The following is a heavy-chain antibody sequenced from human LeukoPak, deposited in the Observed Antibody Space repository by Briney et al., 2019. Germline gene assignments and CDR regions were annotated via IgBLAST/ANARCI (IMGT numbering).Heavy chain of an antibody. Sequence: GGSLRLSCAASGFIFSSYSMNWVRQAPGKGLEWVSSISSSSSYIYYADSVKGRFTISRDNSKNTLNLQMNSLRAEDTAVYYCAKDWRRIVVVGPVARHGNYMDVWGKGTTVTISS. V-gene: IGHV3-21*01. D-gene: IGHD2-15*01. CDR2: ISSSSSYI. CDR1: GFIFSSYS. J-gene: IGHJ6*03. CDR3: AKDWRRIVVVGPVARHGNYMDV.